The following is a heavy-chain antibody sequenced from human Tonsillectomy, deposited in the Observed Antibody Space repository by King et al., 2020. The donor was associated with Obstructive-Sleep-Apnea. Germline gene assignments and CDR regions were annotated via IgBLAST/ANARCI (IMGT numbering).Heavy chain of an antibody. CDR1: GYSFTSYW. CDR2: IDPSDSYA. J-gene: IGHJ4*02. CDR3: ARYCSSTSCPFDY. D-gene: IGHD2-2*01. Sequence: QLVQSGAEVKKPGESLRISCKGSGYSFTSYWISWVRQMPGKGLEWMGRIDPSDSYANYSPSFQGHVTISADKSVSSAYLQWSSLKASDTAMYYCARYCSSTSCPFDYWVQGTLVTVSS. V-gene: IGHV5-10-1*03.